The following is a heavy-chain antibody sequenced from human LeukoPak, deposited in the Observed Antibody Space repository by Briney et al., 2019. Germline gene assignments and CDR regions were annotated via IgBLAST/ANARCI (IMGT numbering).Heavy chain of an antibody. D-gene: IGHD4-17*01. J-gene: IGHJ4*02. V-gene: IGHV4-59*01. Sequence: PSETLSLTCTVSGGSISSYYWSWIRQPPGKGLEWIGYIYYSGSTNYNPSLKSRVTISVDTSKNQFSLKLSSVTAADTAVYYCAREGGDYGDLSFDYWGQGTLVTVSS. CDR3: AREGGDYGDLSFDY. CDR1: GGSISSYY. CDR2: IYYSGST.